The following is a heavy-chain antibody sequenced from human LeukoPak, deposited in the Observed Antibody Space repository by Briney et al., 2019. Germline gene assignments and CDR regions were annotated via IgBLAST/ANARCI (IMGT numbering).Heavy chain of an antibody. CDR1: GGSFSGYY. Sequence: SETLSLTCAVYGGSFSGYYWSWIRQPPGKGLEWIGEINHSGSTNYNPSLKSRVTISVDTSKNQFSLKLSSVTAADTAVYCCARGPPSMVRGVRPDYWGQGTLVTVSS. CDR3: ARGPPSMVRGVRPDY. D-gene: IGHD3-10*01. V-gene: IGHV4-34*01. CDR2: INHSGST. J-gene: IGHJ4*02.